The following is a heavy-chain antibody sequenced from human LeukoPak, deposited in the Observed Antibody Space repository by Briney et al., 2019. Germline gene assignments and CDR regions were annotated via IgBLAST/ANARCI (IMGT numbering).Heavy chain of an antibody. CDR3: ARASWGGLSIPGVPEFDY. CDR2: IYYSGST. Sequence: SETLSLTCTVSGGSISSYYWSWIRQPPGKGLEWIGYIYYSGSTNYNPSLKSRVTISVETSKNQFSLKLSSVTAADTAVYYCARASWGGLSIPGVPEFDYWGQGTLVTVSS. J-gene: IGHJ4*02. V-gene: IGHV4-59*01. CDR1: GGSISSYY. D-gene: IGHD2-2*01.